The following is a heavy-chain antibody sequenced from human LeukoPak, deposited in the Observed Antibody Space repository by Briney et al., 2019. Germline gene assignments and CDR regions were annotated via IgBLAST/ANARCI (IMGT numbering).Heavy chain of an antibody. J-gene: IGHJ4*02. V-gene: IGHV1-18*01. Sequence: ASVKVSCKASGYTFTSYGISWVRQAPGQGLEWMGWISAYNGNTNYAQKLQGRVTMTTDTSTSTAYMELRSLRSDDTALYYCARGSFPPYDILTGFDYWGQGTLVTVSS. D-gene: IGHD3-9*01. CDR1: GYTFTSYG. CDR2: ISAYNGNT. CDR3: ARGSFPPYDILTGFDY.